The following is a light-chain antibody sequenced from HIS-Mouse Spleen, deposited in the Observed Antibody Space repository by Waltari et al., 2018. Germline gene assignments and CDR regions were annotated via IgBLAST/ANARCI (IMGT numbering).Light chain of an antibody. V-gene: IGLV2-23*01. CDR2: EGS. Sequence: QSALTQPASVSGSPGQSITISCTGTSSDVGSYNLVSWYQQHPGKAPNLMIYEGSKRPSGVSNRCSGSKAGNTASLTISGLQAEDEADYYGCSYAGSSTVVFGGGTKLTVL. CDR1: SSDVGSYNL. J-gene: IGLJ2*01. CDR3: CSYAGSSTVV.